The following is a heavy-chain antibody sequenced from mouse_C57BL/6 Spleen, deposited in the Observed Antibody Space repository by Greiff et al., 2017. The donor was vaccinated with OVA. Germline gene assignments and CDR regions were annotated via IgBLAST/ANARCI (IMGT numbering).Heavy chain of an antibody. J-gene: IGHJ2*01. CDR2: IHPNSGST. CDR3: ARGIYDGYHLDY. CDR1: GYTFTSYW. V-gene: IGHV1-64*01. D-gene: IGHD2-3*01. Sequence: QVHVKQPGAELVKPGASVKLSCKASGYTFTSYWMHWVKQRPGQGLEWIGMIHPNSGSTNYNEKFKSKATLTVDKSSSTAYMQLSSLTSEDSAVYYCARGIYDGYHLDYWGQGTTLTVSS.